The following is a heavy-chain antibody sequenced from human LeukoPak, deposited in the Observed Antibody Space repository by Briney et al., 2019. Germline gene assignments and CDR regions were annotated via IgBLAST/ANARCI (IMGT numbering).Heavy chain of an antibody. V-gene: IGHV4-34*01. J-gene: IGHJ4*02. Sequence: PSETLSLTCAVYGGSFSGYYWSWIRQPPGKGLEWIGEINHSGSTNYNPSLKSRVTISVATSQNPFSLKLSSVTAADTAVYYCATGYYDFWSGYTDDYWGQGTLVTVSS. D-gene: IGHD3-3*01. CDR2: INHSGST. CDR3: ATGYYDFWSGYTDDY. CDR1: GGSFSGYY.